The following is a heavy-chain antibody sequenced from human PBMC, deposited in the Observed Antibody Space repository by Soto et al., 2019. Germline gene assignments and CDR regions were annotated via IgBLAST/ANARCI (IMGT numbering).Heavy chain of an antibody. CDR1: GFTFTNFA. CDR3: AKDSFRGIAARPFDY. V-gene: IGHV3-23*01. CDR2: ISGRGDST. D-gene: IGHD6-6*01. Sequence: GGSLRLSCAASGFTFTNFAMRWVRQAPGKGLEWVSAISGRGDSTIYADSVKGRFTMSRDNSKNTLYLQMNSLRAEDTAVYYCAKDSFRGIAARPFDYWGQGTLVTVSS. J-gene: IGHJ4*02.